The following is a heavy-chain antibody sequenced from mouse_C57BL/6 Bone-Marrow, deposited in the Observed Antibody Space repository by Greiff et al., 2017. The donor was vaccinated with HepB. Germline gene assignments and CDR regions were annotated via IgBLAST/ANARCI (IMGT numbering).Heavy chain of an antibody. CDR3: ARPYYYGSSYAMDY. J-gene: IGHJ4*01. CDR1: GFTFSDYY. CDR2: ISNGGGST. Sequence: EVQVVESGGGLVQPGGSLKLSCAASGFTFSDYYMYWVRQTPEKRLEWVAYISNGGGSTYYPDTVKGRFTISRDNAKNTLYLQMSRLKSEDTAMYYCARPYYYGSSYAMDYWGQGTSVTVSS. D-gene: IGHD1-1*01. V-gene: IGHV5-12*01.